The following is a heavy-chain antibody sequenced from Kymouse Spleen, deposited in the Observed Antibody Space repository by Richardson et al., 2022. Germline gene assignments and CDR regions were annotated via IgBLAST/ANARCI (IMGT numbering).Heavy chain of an antibody. Sequence: EVQLVESGGGVVRPGGSLRLSCAASGFTFDDYGMSWVRQAPGKGLEWVSGINWNGGSTGYADSVKGRFTISRDNAKNSLYLQMNSLRAEDTALYYCARVFGSGSYYNYYYYGMDVWGQGTTVTVSS. CDR3: ARVFGSGSYYNYYYYGMDV. V-gene: IGHV3-20*d01. D-gene: IGHD3-10*01. J-gene: IGHJ6*02. CDR2: INWNGGST. CDR1: GFTFDDYG.